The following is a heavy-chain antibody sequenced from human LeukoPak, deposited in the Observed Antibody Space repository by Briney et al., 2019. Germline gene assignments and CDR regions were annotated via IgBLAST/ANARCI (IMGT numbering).Heavy chain of an antibody. CDR2: ISYDGSNK. J-gene: IGHJ4*02. CDR1: GFTFSSYG. V-gene: IGHV3-30*18. D-gene: IGHD3-22*01. Sequence: GRSLRLSCAASGFTFSSYGMRWVRQATGKGLEWVAVISYDGSNKYYADSVKGRFTISRDNSKNTLYLQMNSLRAEDTAVYYCAKDARHYYYDSSGYYCAPDYWGQGTLVTVSS. CDR3: AKDARHYYYDSSGYYCAPDY.